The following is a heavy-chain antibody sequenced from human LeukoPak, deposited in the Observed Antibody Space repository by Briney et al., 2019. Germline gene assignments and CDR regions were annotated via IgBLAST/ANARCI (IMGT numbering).Heavy chain of an antibody. D-gene: IGHD1-26*01. CDR3: VRAKSVVGVNWPDY. CDR1: GFTFDEYA. V-gene: IGHV3-43D*03. CDR2: ISWDGGSP. J-gene: IGHJ4*02. Sequence: GGSLRLSCAASGFTFDEYAMHWVRQAPGKGLEWVSLISWDGGSPYYADSVKGRFTISRDNTKNSMYPQMDSLRVEDTALYYCVRAKSVVGVNWPDYWGQGTLVTVSS.